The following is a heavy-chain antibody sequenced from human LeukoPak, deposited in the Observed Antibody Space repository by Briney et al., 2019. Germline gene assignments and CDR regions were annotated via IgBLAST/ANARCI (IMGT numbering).Heavy chain of an antibody. J-gene: IGHJ3*02. CDR2: IYYSGST. CDR1: GGSISSYY. D-gene: IGHD2-2*02. Sequence: SETLSLTCTVSGGSISSYYWSWIRQPPGKGLEWIGYIYYSGSTNYNPSLKSRVTISVDTSKNQFSLKLSSVTAADTAVYYCARGCSSTSCYTSAFDIWGQGTMVTVSS. CDR3: ARGCSSTSCYTSAFDI. V-gene: IGHV4-59*01.